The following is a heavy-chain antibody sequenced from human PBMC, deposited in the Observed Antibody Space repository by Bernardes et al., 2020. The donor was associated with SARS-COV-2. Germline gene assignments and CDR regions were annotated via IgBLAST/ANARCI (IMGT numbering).Heavy chain of an antibody. J-gene: IGHJ5*02. V-gene: IGHV4-34*01. CDR1: GGSFSGYY. D-gene: IGHD2-2*01. CDR3: ARGASSWYQLLSGWFDP. Sequence: SETLSLTCAVYGGSFSGYYWSWIRQPPGKGLEWIGEINHSGSTNYNPSLKSRVTISVDTSKNQFSLKLSSVTAADTAVYYCARGASSWYQLLSGWFDPWGQGTLVTVSS. CDR2: INHSGST.